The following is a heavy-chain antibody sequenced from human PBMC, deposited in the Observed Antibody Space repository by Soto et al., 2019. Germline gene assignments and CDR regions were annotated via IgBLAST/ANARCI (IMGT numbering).Heavy chain of an antibody. D-gene: IGHD2-2*01. CDR2: LNLNSGIA. V-gene: IGHV1-8*01. J-gene: IGHJ6*02. CDR1: GYTFTNYD. Sequence: QVQLVQSGAEVKKPGASVRVSCQASGYTFTNYDINWVRQAAGQGLEWMGWLNLNSGIAGYAHKFQGRVTVTRNTSISTAYMDLNSLRSDDTAVYYCARDGVVLPAAPMGMDVWGQGTPVTVSS. CDR3: ARDGVVLPAAPMGMDV.